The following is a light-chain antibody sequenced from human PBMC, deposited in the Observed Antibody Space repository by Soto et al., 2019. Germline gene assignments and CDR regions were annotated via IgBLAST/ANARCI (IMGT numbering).Light chain of an antibody. Sequence: DIQMTQSPSSLSASVGDRVTITCWASQSISRYLSWYQHKPGTAPKLLIYTASTLYTGVPSRFIGSGSGTHFTLTITNLQPEDFATYYCQQTYSLPPVTFGQGTRLEIK. CDR1: QSISRY. J-gene: IGKJ5*01. CDR2: TAS. V-gene: IGKV1-39*01. CDR3: QQTYSLPPVT.